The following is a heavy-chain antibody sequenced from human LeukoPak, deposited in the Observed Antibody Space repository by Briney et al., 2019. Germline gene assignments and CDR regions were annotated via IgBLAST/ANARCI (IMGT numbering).Heavy chain of an antibody. Sequence: PSESLILTWTVSGVSISSGSLDWSRIIQPTGKGLEWIGYIYYSGSTNYNPSLKSRVTISVDTSKNQFSLKLSSVTAADTAVYYCARFSGTPRWGQGTLVTVSS. J-gene: IGHJ4*02. V-gene: IGHV4-61*10. CDR1: GVSISSGSLD. D-gene: IGHD6-25*01. CDR2: IYYSGST. CDR3: ARFSGTPR.